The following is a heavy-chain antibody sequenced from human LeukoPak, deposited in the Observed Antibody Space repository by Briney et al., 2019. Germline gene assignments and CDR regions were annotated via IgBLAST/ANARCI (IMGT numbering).Heavy chain of an antibody. CDR2: ITSSSIYI. D-gene: IGHD3-22*01. Sequence: PGGSLRLSCAASGFTFSSYTMNWVRQAPGKGLEWVSSITSSSIYIYYADSVKGRFTISRDNAKNSLYLQMNSLRAEDTAVYYCARDFSRYDYYDSSGSKFDYWGQGTLVTVSS. V-gene: IGHV3-21*01. J-gene: IGHJ4*02. CDR1: GFTFSSYT. CDR3: ARDFSRYDYYDSSGSKFDY.